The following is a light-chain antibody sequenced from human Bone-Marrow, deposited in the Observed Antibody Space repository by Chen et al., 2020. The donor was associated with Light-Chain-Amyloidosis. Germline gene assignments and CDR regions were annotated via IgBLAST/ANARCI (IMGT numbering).Light chain of an antibody. Sequence: SYVPTHPSSVSVAPGQTATLACGGNNIGSTSVHWYQQTPGQAPLLVVYDDSDRPSGIPERLSGSNSGNTATLTISRVEAGDEADYYCQVWDRSSDRPVFGGGTKLTVL. CDR2: DDS. CDR1: NIGSTS. J-gene: IGLJ3*02. V-gene: IGLV3-21*02. CDR3: QVWDRSSDRPV.